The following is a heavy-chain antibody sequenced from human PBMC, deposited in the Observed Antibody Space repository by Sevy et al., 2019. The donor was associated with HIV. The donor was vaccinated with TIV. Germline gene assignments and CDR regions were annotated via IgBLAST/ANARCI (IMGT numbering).Heavy chain of an antibody. D-gene: IGHD4-17*01. CDR2: ISNSGTTI. J-gene: IGHJ4*02. CDR3: ASDLPPSATTVAHFDC. CDR1: GFSFSSYE. V-gene: IGHV3-48*03. Sequence: GESLKISCAASGFSFSSYEMNWVRQAPGKGLEWVSYISNSGTTISYSDSVRGRFTISRDNARNLLYLQMNSLRAEDTAVYYCASDLPPSATTVAHFDCWGQGTLVTVSS.